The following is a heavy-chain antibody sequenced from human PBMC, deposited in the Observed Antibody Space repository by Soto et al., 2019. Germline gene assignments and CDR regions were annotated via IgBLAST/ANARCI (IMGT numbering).Heavy chain of an antibody. J-gene: IGHJ4*02. CDR3: GKGGGGDHGY. D-gene: IGHD2-21*02. V-gene: IGHV3-23*04. CDR1: GFIFTTSD. CDR2: ITTTGDTT. Sequence: QLVESEGGLVQPGGSLRLSCEASGFIFTTSDMSWVRQAPGKGLEWVSSITTTGDTTHYADSVRGRFTISRDNARNTVYLQMNSPGVDDTAVYYGGKGGGGDHGYWGQGTLVAVSS.